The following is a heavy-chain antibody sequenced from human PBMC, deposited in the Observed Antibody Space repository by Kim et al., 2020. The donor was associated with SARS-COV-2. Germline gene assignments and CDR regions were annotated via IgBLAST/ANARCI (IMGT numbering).Heavy chain of an antibody. D-gene: IGHD1-26*01. Sequence: DSVKGRFTISRDNAKNSLYLQMNSLRAEDTAVYYCARGGGVYYYYYGMDVWGQGTTVTVSS. CDR3: ARGGGVYYYYYGMDV. V-gene: IGHV3-21*01. J-gene: IGHJ6*02.